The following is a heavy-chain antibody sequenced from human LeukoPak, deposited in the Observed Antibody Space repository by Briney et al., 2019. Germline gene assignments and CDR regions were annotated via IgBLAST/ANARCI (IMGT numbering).Heavy chain of an antibody. Sequence: PGRSLRLSCAASGFTFSSYGMHWVRQAPGKGLEWVAVIWNDGSNTYYADSVKGRFTISRDNSKNTLYLQLNSLRAEDTAVYYCAGETGLRTFDYWGQGTLVTVSS. V-gene: IGHV3-33*08. CDR3: AGETGLRTFDY. CDR2: IWNDGSNT. J-gene: IGHJ4*02. D-gene: IGHD3-10*01. CDR1: GFTFSSYG.